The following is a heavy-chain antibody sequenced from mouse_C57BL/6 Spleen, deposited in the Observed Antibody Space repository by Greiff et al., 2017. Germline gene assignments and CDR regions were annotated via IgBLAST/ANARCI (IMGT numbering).Heavy chain of an antibody. CDR3: ARPAYSSNYALAW. J-gene: IGHJ3*01. D-gene: IGHD2-5*01. Sequence: QVQLQQPGAELVRPGSSVKLSCKASGYTFTSYWMHWVKQRPIQGLEWIGNIDPSDSETHYNQKFKDKSTLTVDKSSSTAYMQLSSLTSEDSSVDYCARPAYSSNYALAWWGQGTLVTVSA. V-gene: IGHV1-52*01. CDR1: GYTFTSYW. CDR2: IDPSDSET.